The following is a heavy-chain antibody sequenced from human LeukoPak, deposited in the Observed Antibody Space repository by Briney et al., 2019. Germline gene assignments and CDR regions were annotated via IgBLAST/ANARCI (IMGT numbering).Heavy chain of an antibody. CDR2: ISSNGDNT. CDR3: VRGTGY. J-gene: IGHJ4*02. Sequence: PGESLRLSCSVSGFTFSTYVMHWVRQAPGKGLEYVSAISSNGDNTYYADSVKGRFTISRDSSKNTLYLQMSSLRADDTAVYYCVRGTGYWGQGTLVTVSS. V-gene: IGHV3-64D*06. CDR1: GFTFSTYV.